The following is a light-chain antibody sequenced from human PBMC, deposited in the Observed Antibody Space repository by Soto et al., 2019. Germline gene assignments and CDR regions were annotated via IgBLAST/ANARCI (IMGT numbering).Light chain of an antibody. V-gene: IGKV3-11*01. J-gene: IGKJ5*01. CDR2: DAS. CDR1: RSVSSY. CDR3: QQRSNWPSIT. Sequence: EIVLTQSPGTLSLSPGERATLSCRASRSVSSYLAWYQQKPGQAPRLLIHDASNRATGIPVRFSGSGAGTDFTLTISSLEPEDSAVYYCQQRSNWPSITFGQGTRLEIK.